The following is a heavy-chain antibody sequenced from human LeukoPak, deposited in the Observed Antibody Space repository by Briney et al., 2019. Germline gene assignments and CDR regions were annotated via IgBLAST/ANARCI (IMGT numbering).Heavy chain of an antibody. CDR2: IYPGDSDT. CDR1: GYRFTSYW. D-gene: IGHD1-26*01. CDR3: ARRRGRYSGDAFDI. J-gene: IGHJ3*02. Sequence: GESLKISCKGSGYRFTSYWIGWVRQMPGKGLEWMGFIYPGDSDTRYSPSFQGQVIISADKSMSTAYLQWSSLKASDTAMYYCARRRGRYSGDAFDIWGQGTMVTVSS. V-gene: IGHV5-51*01.